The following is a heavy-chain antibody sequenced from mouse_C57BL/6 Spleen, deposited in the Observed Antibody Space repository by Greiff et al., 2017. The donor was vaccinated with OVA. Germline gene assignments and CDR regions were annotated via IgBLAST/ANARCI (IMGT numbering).Heavy chain of an antibody. D-gene: IGHD2-2*01. J-gene: IGHJ3*01. CDR2: ISAGGSYT. Sequence: EVHLVESGGGLVKPGGSLKLSCAASGFTFRSYAMSWVRQPPAKRLEWVATISAGGSYTNYPHNVKGRFTISRDNAKNNLDLQMSHLKSEDTAMYYCARVGYDGCAYWGQGTLVTVSA. V-gene: IGHV5-4*01. CDR3: ARVGYDGCAY. CDR1: GFTFRSYA.